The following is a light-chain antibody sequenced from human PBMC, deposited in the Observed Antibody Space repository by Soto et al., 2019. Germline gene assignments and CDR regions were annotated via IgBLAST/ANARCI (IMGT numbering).Light chain of an antibody. J-gene: IGLJ2*01. V-gene: IGLV3-21*04. CDR2: YDN. CDR1: NIGSKS. CDR3: QVWDSSSDHVV. Sequence: SYELNQPPSVSVAPGKTARITCGGNNIGSKSVHWYQQKPGQAPVLVIYYDNDRPSGIPERFSGSNSGNTATLTISRVEAGDEADYYCQVWDSSSDHVVFGGGTKVTVL.